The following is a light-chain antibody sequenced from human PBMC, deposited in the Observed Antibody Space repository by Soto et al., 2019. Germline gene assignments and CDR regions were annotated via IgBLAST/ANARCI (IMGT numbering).Light chain of an antibody. Sequence: QSALTQPPSVSAAPGQKVTISCSGSTSNIGNNYVSWYQQFPGTAPKLLIFDNDKRPSGIPDRFSGSKSGTSATLGITGLQTGDEADYYCGTWDNSLRGVVFGGGTKLTVL. CDR3: GTWDNSLRGVV. V-gene: IGLV1-51*01. CDR2: DND. CDR1: TSNIGNNY. J-gene: IGLJ2*01.